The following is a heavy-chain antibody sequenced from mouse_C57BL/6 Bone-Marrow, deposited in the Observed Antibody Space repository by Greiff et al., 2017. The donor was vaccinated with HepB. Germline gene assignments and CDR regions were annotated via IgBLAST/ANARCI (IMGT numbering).Heavy chain of an antibody. CDR2: ILPGSGST. D-gene: IGHD1-1*01. Sequence: VQLQQSGAELMKPGASVKLSCKATGYTFTGYWIEWVKQRPGHGLEWIGEILPGSGSTNYNEKFKGKATFTADTSSNTAYMQRSSLTTEDSAIYDCARGGTNYYGSSCWYFDVWGTGTTVTVSS. CDR3: ARGGTNYYGSSCWYFDV. V-gene: IGHV1-9*01. J-gene: IGHJ1*03. CDR1: GYTFTGYW.